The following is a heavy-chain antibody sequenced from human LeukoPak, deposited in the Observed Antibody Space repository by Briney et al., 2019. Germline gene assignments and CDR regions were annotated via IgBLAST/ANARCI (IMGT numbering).Heavy chain of an antibody. CDR3: ARHVRSHGSGSTHDAFDI. CDR1: GGSISSYY. Sequence: SETLSLTCTVSGGSISSYYWSWIRQPPGKGLEWIGYIYYSGSTNYNPSLKSRVTISVDTFKNQFSLKLSSVTAADTAVYYCARHVRSHGSGSTHDAFDIWGQGTMVTVSS. V-gene: IGHV4-59*08. D-gene: IGHD3-10*01. J-gene: IGHJ3*02. CDR2: IYYSGST.